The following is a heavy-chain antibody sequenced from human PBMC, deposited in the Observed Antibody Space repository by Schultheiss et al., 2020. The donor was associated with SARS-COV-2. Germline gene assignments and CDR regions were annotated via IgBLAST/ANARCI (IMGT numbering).Heavy chain of an antibody. Sequence: SETLSLTCTVSGGSISSYYWSWIRQPPGKGLEWIGYIYYSGSTNYNPSLKSRVTISVDTSKNQFSLKLSSVTAADTAVYYCASSIVVVPAAIVYWGQGTLVTVSS. CDR1: GGSISSYY. V-gene: IGHV4-59*01. CDR2: IYYSGST. J-gene: IGHJ4*02. D-gene: IGHD2-2*01. CDR3: ASSIVVVPAAIVY.